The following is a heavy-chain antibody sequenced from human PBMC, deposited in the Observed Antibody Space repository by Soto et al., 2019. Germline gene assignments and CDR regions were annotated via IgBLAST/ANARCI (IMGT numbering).Heavy chain of an antibody. CDR1: GGSISSYY. J-gene: IGHJ4*02. Sequence: PSETLSLTCTVSGGSISSYYWSWIRQPPGKGLEWIGYIYYSGSTNYNPSLKSRVTISVDTSKNQFSLKLSSVTAADTAVYYCARHYYDSSGYFDYWGQGTLVTV. V-gene: IGHV4-59*01. CDR2: IYYSGST. CDR3: ARHYYDSSGYFDY. D-gene: IGHD3-22*01.